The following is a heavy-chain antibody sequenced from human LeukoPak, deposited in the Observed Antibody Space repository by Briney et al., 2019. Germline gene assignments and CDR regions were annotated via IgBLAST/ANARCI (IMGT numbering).Heavy chain of an antibody. V-gene: IGHV1-69-2*01. CDR3: ATGFRRGWYRGAFDI. CDR1: GYTFTDYY. CDR2: VDPEDGET. Sequence: ASVEISCKVSGYTFTDYYMHWVQQAPGKGLEWMGLVDPEDGETIYAEKFQGRVTITADTSTDTAYMELSSLRSEDTAVYYCATGFRRGWYRGAFDIWGQGTMVTVSS. D-gene: IGHD6-19*01. J-gene: IGHJ3*02.